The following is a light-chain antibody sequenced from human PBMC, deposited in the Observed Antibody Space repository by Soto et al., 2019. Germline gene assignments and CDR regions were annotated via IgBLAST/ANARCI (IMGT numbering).Light chain of an antibody. Sequence: IVLTQYPANRSVSPGKRATLSCRASQNISSYLIWYQQKPGQAPRLLIYDVSNRATGIPARFSGSGSGTDCSITISSLETEDCAVYYCQQRSHWPRTFGQGTKVDIK. J-gene: IGKJ1*01. CDR1: QNISSY. V-gene: IGKV3-11*01. CDR2: DVS. CDR3: QQRSHWPRT.